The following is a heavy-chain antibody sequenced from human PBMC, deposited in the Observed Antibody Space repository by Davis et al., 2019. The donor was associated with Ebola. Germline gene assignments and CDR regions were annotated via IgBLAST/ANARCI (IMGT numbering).Heavy chain of an antibody. D-gene: IGHD3-3*01. CDR3: ARAVFGVVIKPFDY. CDR1: GGTFSRYG. V-gene: IGHV1-69*13. Sequence: AASVKVSCKASGGTFSRYGISWVRQAPGQGLEWMGGIIPIVGTAIYTQTFEDRVTITAVEPTSTVYMELNSLRFEDTAVYYCARAVFGVVIKPFDYWGQGTLVTGSS. CDR2: IIPIVGTA. J-gene: IGHJ4*02.